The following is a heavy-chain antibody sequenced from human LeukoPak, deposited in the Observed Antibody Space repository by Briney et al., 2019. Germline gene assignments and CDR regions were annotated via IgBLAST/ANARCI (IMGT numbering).Heavy chain of an antibody. CDR1: GDSIGSGIEY. Sequence: PSQTLSLTCTVSGDSIGSGIEYWSWIRQPPGKGLEWIGYVYHSGSAHRNPSLRSRVTVSVDKSKNQFSLKLSSVTAADTAVYYCARGTTYYFDYWGQGTLVTVSS. J-gene: IGHJ4*02. CDR3: ARGTTYYFDY. CDR2: VYHSGSA. V-gene: IGHV4-30-2*01. D-gene: IGHD1-14*01.